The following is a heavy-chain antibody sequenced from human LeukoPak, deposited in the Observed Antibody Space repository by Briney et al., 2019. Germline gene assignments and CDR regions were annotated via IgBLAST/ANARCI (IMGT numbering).Heavy chain of an antibody. D-gene: IGHD6-19*01. J-gene: IGHJ4*02. V-gene: IGHV1-18*01. CDR1: GYTFTSYG. CDR2: ISAYNGNT. CDR3: AMSRVWTGYSSGWYLGQIDY. Sequence: ASVKVSCKASGYTFTSYGISWVRQAPGQGLEWMGWISAYNGNTNYAQKLQSRVTMTTDTSTSTAYMELRSLRSDDTAVYYCAMSRVWTGYSSGWYLGQIDYWGQGTLVTVSS.